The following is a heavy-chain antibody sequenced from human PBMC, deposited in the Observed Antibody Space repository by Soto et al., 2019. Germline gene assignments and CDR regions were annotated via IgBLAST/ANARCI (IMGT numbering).Heavy chain of an antibody. J-gene: IGHJ6*02. V-gene: IGHV3-15*07. CDR1: GFSFNEAW. Sequence: EVQLVESAGGLVKPGGSLRLSCVAPGFSFNEAWMNWVRQAPGEGLEWVGRIKTSAGGGATDYAAPVQGRFTISTDDSKNALYLHMNSLRTEDTAIYYCTTGSVEGIWGQGTTVTVSS. CDR3: TTGSVEGI. CDR2: IKTSAGGGAT. D-gene: IGHD2-15*01.